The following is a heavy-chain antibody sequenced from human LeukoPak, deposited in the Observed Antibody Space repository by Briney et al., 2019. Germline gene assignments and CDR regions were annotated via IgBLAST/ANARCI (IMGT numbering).Heavy chain of an antibody. J-gene: IGHJ6*02. V-gene: IGHV4-30-2*01. D-gene: IGHD3-22*01. CDR2: IYHSGST. Sequence: SETLSLTCAVSGGSISSGGSSWSWIRQPPGKGLEWIGYIYHSGSTYYNPSLKSRVTISVDRSKNQFSLKLSSVTAADTAVYYCARSIPPTYYYDSRYYYGMDVWGQGTTVTVSS. CDR3: ARSIPPTYYYDSRYYYGMDV. CDR1: GGSISSGGSS.